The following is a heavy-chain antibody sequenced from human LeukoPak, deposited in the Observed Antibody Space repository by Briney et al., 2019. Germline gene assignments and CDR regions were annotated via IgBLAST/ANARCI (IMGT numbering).Heavy chain of an antibody. CDR3: ATNLIGAGEYFQQ. J-gene: IGHJ1*01. D-gene: IGHD2/OR15-2a*01. CDR1: GLRFSDYY. Sequence: GGSLRLSCAASGLRFSDYYVSWIRQAPGKGLQWISYISSGGDIMHYADSVKGRFTSSRDNAKNSGYLEMNSLGAEDTAVYYCATNLIGAGEYFQQWGQGTLVTVSS. CDR2: ISSGGDIM. V-gene: IGHV3-11*01.